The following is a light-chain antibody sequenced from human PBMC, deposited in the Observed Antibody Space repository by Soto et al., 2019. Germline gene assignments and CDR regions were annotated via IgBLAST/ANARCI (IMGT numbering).Light chain of an antibody. J-gene: IGKJ5*01. V-gene: IGKV3-15*01. Sequence: EIVMTQSPATLSVSTGERAALSCRASQSVSGNLAWYQQTPGQAPRLLIYGASTRATGIPARFSGSGFGTEFTLTISSLKSEDFAVYYCQQYHYRPPAFGQGKRLEIK. CDR1: QSVSGN. CDR2: GAS. CDR3: QQYHYRPPA.